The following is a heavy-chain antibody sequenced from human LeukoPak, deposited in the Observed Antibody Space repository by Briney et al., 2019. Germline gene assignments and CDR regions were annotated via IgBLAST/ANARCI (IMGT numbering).Heavy chain of an antibody. Sequence: GGSLRLSCAASGFTFSNYGMHWVRQAPGKGLEWVAFVRYDESTKFYADSVKGRFTISRDNSKTTLYLQMNSLRPEDTAVYYCAKDVSAAYFDYWGQGTLVTVSS. D-gene: IGHD2-2*01. CDR1: GFTFSNYG. J-gene: IGHJ4*02. V-gene: IGHV3-30*02. CDR3: AKDVSAAYFDY. CDR2: VRYDESTK.